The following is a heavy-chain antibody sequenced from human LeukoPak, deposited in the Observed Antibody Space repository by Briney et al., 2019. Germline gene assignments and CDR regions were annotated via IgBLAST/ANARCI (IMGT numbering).Heavy chain of an antibody. V-gene: IGHV3-21*01. CDR2: ISSSSSYI. J-gene: IGHJ5*02. D-gene: IGHD2-15*01. CDR3: ARDAASGNNWFDP. CDR1: GFTFSSYS. Sequence: GGSLRLSCAASGFTFSSYSMNWVRQAPGKGLEWVSSISSSSSYIYYADSVKGRFTISRDNAKNSLYLQMNSLRTEDTAVYYCARDAASGNNWFDPWGQGTLVTVSS.